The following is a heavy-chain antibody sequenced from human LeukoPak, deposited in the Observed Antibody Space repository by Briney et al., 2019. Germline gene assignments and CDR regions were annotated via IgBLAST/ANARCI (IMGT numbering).Heavy chain of an antibody. V-gene: IGHV1-24*01. CDR3: ATTKRWDTAMVI. Sequence: ASVKVSCKVSGYTLTELSMHWVRQAPGKGLEWMGGFDPEDGETIYAQKFQGRVTMTEDTSTDTAYVELSSLRSEDTAVYYCATTKRWDTAMVIWGQGTLVTVPS. CDR1: GYTLTELS. D-gene: IGHD5-18*01. CDR2: FDPEDGET. J-gene: IGHJ4*02.